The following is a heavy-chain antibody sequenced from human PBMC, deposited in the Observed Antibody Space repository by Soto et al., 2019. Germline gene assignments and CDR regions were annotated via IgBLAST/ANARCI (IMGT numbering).Heavy chain of an antibody. V-gene: IGHV3-11*05. D-gene: IGHD6-13*01. CDR3: ARSLGLAAAGGLDN. CDR2: ISGSGGHT. Sequence: QVQLVESGGDLVKPGGSLRLSCAASGFMFSDYYMSWLRQAPGKGLEWVSFISGSGGHTPYADSAKGRFTISRDSAQNSVYRQMNSLRAEDTGLYYCARSLGLAAAGGLDNWGQGALVTVSS. J-gene: IGHJ4*02. CDR1: GFMFSDYY.